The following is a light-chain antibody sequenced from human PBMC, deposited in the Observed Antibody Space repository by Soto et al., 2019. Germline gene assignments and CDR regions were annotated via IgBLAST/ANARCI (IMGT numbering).Light chain of an antibody. CDR1: QDISSY. CDR3: HQYYSCPWT. V-gene: IGKV1-8*01. J-gene: IGKJ1*01. Sequence: AIRMTQSPTSFSASTGDRVTITCRASQDISSYLAWYQQKPGKAPKLLIYAASTLQSGVPSRFSGSGSGANCTLTISCLQSEDFATYYCHQYYSCPWTFGQGTKVEIQ. CDR2: AAS.